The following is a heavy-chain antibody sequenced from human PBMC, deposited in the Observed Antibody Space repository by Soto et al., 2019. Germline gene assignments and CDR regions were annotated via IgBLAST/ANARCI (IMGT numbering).Heavy chain of an antibody. Sequence: GGSLRLSCAASGFTFSSYAMSWVRQAPGKGLEWVSAISGSGGSTYYADSVKGRFTISRDNSKNTLCLQMNSLRAEDTAVYYCAKDYPDGLVVVPAAPYGMDVWGQGTTVTVSS. CDR1: GFTFSSYA. V-gene: IGHV3-23*01. CDR2: ISGSGGST. D-gene: IGHD2-2*01. CDR3: AKDYPDGLVVVPAAPYGMDV. J-gene: IGHJ6*02.